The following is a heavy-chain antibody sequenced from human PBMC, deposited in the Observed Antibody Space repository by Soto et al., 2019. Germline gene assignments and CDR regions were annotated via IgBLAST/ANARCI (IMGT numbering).Heavy chain of an antibody. J-gene: IGHJ4*02. D-gene: IGHD3-10*01. CDR2: IYYSGST. V-gene: IGHV4-59*08. CDR3: ARHNYGSGSTYFDY. CDR1: GGSISSYY. Sequence: PSETLCLTCTVSGGSISSYYWSWIRQTPGKGLEWIGYIYYSGSTNYNPSLKSRLTISVDTSKNQFSLKLNSMTAADTAVYYCARHNYGSGSTYFDYWGQGTLVTVSS.